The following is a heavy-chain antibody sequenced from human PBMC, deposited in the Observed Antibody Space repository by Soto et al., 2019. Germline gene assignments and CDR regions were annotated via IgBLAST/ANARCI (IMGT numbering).Heavy chain of an antibody. J-gene: IGHJ4*02. CDR1: GGSFSGYY. CDR3: ARAQPAAKPPTGIAAAGTIDY. Sequence: SETLSLTCAVYGGSFSGYYWSWIRQPPGKGLEWIGEINHSGSTNYNPSLKSRVTISVDTSKNQFSLKLSSVTAADTAVYYCARAQPAAKPPTGIAAAGTIDYWGQGTLVTVSS. V-gene: IGHV4-34*01. D-gene: IGHD6-13*01. CDR2: INHSGST.